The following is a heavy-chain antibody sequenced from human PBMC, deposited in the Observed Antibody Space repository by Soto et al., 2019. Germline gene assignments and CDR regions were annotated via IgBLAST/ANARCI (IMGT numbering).Heavy chain of an antibody. Sequence: EVQLLESGVGLVQPGGSLGLSCAASGFTFSSYAMSWVRQAPGKGLEWVSAISGSGGSTYYADSVKGRFTISRDNSKNTLYLQMNSLRAEDTAVYYCAREHKVGATPIDYWGQGTLVTVSS. J-gene: IGHJ4*02. CDR1: GFTFSSYA. D-gene: IGHD1-26*01. CDR3: AREHKVGATPIDY. V-gene: IGHV3-23*01. CDR2: ISGSGGST.